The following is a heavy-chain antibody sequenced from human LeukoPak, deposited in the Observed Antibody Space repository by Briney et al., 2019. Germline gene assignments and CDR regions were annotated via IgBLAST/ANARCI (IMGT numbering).Heavy chain of an antibody. J-gene: IGHJ5*02. Sequence: GGSLRLSCAASGFTFSSYAMSWVRQAPGKGLEWVANINEDGSEKYYVDSVKGRFTISRDNVKNSLYLQMNSLRVEDTAVYYCARIYLKQASASWGQGTLVTVPS. CDR3: ARIYLKQASAS. V-gene: IGHV3-7*01. D-gene: IGHD3-10*01. CDR1: GFTFSSYA. CDR2: INEDGSEK.